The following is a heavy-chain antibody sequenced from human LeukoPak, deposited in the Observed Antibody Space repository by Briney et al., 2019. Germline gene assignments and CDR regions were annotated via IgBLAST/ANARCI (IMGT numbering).Heavy chain of an antibody. CDR3: ARDSMRWYYFDY. D-gene: IGHD2/OR15-2a*01. V-gene: IGHV4-39*07. Sequence: SETLSLTCTVSGGSISSSSYYWGWIRQPPGKGLEWIGSIYYSGSTYYNPSLKSRVTISVDTSKNQFSLKLSSVTAADTAVYYCARDSMRWYYFDYWGQGTLVTVSS. CDR2: IYYSGST. J-gene: IGHJ4*02. CDR1: GGSISSSSYY.